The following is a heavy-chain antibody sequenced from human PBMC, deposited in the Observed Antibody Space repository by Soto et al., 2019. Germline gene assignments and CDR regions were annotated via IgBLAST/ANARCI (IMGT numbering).Heavy chain of an antibody. J-gene: IGHJ4*02. CDR2: ISGSGGSP. CDR1: GFSFSTYT. D-gene: IGHD2-8*01. Sequence: LRLSCAASGFSFSTYTMSWVRRAPGKGLEWVSAISGSGGSPSYADSVQGRFTISRDNPKKTLYLQMNSLRAEDTAVYYCAKARCTTSNCYVPDYWGQGTLVTVSS. CDR3: AKARCTTSNCYVPDY. V-gene: IGHV3-23*01.